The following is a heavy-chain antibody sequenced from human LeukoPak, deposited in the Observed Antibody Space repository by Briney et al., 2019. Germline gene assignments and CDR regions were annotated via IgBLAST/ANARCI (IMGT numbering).Heavy chain of an antibody. V-gene: IGHV4-39*07. CDR3: ARANRGITGTIGHFDY. CDR1: GGSISSSSYY. J-gene: IGHJ4*02. CDR2: IYTSGST. Sequence: SETLSLTCTVSGGSISSSSYYWGWIRQPPGKGLEWIGRIYTSGSTNYNPSLKSRVTISVDTSKNQFSLKLSSVTAADTAVYYCARANRGITGTIGHFDYWGQGTLVTVSS. D-gene: IGHD1-20*01.